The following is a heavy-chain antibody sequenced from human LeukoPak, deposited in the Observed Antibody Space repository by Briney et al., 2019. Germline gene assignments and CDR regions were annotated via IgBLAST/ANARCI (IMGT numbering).Heavy chain of an antibody. D-gene: IGHD6-13*01. CDR1: GFTFDDYA. Sequence: GGSLRLSCAASGFTFDDYAMPWVRQAPGKGLEWVSGISWNSGSIGYADSVKGRFTISRDNAKNSLYLQMNSLRAEDTALYYCAKDLELVPSYYFDYWGQGTLVTVSS. CDR2: ISWNSGSI. V-gene: IGHV3-9*01. CDR3: AKDLELVPSYYFDY. J-gene: IGHJ4*02.